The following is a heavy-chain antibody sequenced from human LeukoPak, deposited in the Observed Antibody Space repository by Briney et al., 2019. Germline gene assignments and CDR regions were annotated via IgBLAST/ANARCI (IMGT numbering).Heavy chain of an antibody. D-gene: IGHD6-19*01. J-gene: IGHJ4*02. CDR3: AADSSGWYYFDY. CDR2: ISSSGGTI. V-gene: IGHV3-11*01. Sequence: GGSLRLSCAASGFTFSDYYMSWIRQAPGKGLEWVSYISSSGGTIYYADSVKGRFTISRDNSKNTLYLQMNSLRAEDTAVYYCAADSSGWYYFDYWGQGTLVTVSS. CDR1: GFTFSDYY.